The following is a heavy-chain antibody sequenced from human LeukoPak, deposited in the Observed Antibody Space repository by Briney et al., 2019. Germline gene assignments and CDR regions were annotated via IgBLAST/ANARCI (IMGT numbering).Heavy chain of an antibody. Sequence: GASLKISCKGSGYRFTSHWIAWVRQMPGEGLEWMGIIYPDDSDTTYSPSFQGQVTISADKSISTAYLQWSSLKASDTAMYYCARRQSSGWYLFDFWGQGTLVTVSS. CDR3: ARRQSSGWYLFDF. V-gene: IGHV5-51*01. CDR2: IYPDDSDT. D-gene: IGHD6-19*01. J-gene: IGHJ3*01. CDR1: GYRFTSHW.